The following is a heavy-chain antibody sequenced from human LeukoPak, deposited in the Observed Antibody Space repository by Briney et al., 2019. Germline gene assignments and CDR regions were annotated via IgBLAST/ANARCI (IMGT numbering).Heavy chain of an antibody. Sequence: PGGSLRLSCAASGFTFSSYGMHWVRQAPGKGLEWVAFIRYDGSNKYYADSVKGRFTISRDNSKNTLYLQMNSLRAEDTAVYYCASRYGDYFEYFQHWGQGTLVTVSS. CDR3: ASRYGDYFEYFQH. CDR1: GFTFSSYG. V-gene: IGHV3-30*02. D-gene: IGHD4-17*01. J-gene: IGHJ1*01. CDR2: IRYDGSNK.